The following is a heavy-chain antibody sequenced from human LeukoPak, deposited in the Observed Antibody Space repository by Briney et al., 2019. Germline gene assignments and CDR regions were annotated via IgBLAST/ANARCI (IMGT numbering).Heavy chain of an antibody. CDR1: GFPFRDYY. Sequence: GGSLRLSCAASGFPFRDYYMTWIRQAPGKGLEWISYISRSGDSLYYADSVEGRFTISRDNAKNSLFLLMNSLRADDTAVYYCAREVVIFPDYYYYGMDVRGQGTTVTVSS. V-gene: IGHV3-11*01. CDR3: AREVVIFPDYYYYGMDV. D-gene: IGHD3-9*01. CDR2: ISRSGDSL. J-gene: IGHJ6*02.